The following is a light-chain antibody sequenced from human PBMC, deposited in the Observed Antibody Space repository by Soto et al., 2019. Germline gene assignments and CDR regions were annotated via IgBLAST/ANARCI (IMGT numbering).Light chain of an antibody. CDR2: DAF. V-gene: IGKV3-11*01. J-gene: IGKJ1*01. CDR1: QGIRNY. Sequence: EVVLTQSPATLSLSPGERATLSCRASQGIRNYLAWYQQKPVQAPRLLIYDAFNRATGIPSRFSGRGSGTDFTLSISSLEPADFAVYYCQQRSNCLAFGQGTKEEIK. CDR3: QQRSNCLA.